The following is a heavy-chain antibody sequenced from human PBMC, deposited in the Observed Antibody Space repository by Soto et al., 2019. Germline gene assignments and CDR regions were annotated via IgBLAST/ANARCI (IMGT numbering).Heavy chain of an antibody. V-gene: IGHV1-2*04. CDR1: GYTFTGYY. CDR3: ARDLMVFGVVTDDFDI. Sequence: GASVKVSCKASGYTFTGYYMHWVRQAPGQGLEWMGWINPNSGGTNYAQKFQGWVTMTRDTSISTAYMELSRLRSDDTAVYYCARDLMVFGVVTDDFDIWGQGTMVTVSS. J-gene: IGHJ3*02. D-gene: IGHD3-3*01. CDR2: INPNSGGT.